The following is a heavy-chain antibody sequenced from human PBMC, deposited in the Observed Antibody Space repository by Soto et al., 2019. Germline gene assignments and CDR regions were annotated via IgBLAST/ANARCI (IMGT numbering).Heavy chain of an antibody. D-gene: IGHD3-16*01. Sequence: QVQLMQSGAEVKKPGSSVKVSCKVSGGSFREYAISWVRQAPGQGLEWMGGIIPMFGTPNYAQKFQGRVTIIADESTSTGYMELSSLTSDDTAVYYCARDSTAMITTSFDYWGQGTLVTVSS. CDR1: GGSFREYA. J-gene: IGHJ4*02. CDR3: ARDSTAMITTSFDY. CDR2: IIPMFGTP. V-gene: IGHV1-69*01.